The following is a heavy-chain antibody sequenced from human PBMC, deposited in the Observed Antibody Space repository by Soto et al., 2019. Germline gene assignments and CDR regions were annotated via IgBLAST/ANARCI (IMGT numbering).Heavy chain of an antibody. V-gene: IGHV6-1*01. CDR2: TYYRSKWYN. J-gene: IGHJ5*02. Sequence: SQTLSLTCAISGDSVSSNSAAWNWIRQSPSRGLEWLGRTYYRSKWYNDYAVSMKSRITVNPDTSRNHFSLQLNSVTPEDTAVYYFARSLAAAATLNWFDRWRQGNLVTVSS. CDR1: GDSVSSNSAA. CDR3: ARSLAAAATLNWFDR. D-gene: IGHD6-13*01.